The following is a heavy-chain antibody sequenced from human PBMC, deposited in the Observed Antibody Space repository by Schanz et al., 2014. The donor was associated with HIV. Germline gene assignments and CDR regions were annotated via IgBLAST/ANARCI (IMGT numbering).Heavy chain of an antibody. Sequence: QVQLVESGGGVVQPGRSLRLSCAVSGFTFSNYAMHWVRQAPGKGLEWVAVISYDGSNKYYADSVKGRFTISRDNSKNTLYLQMNSLRAEDTAVYYCARGDGGYWYYFDYWGQGTLVTVS. CDR2: ISYDGSNK. V-gene: IGHV3-30-3*01. CDR3: ARGDGGYWYYFDY. J-gene: IGHJ4*02. CDR1: GFTFSNYA. D-gene: IGHD5-12*01.